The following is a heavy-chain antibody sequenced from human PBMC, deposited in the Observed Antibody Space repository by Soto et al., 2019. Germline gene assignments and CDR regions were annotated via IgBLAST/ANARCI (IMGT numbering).Heavy chain of an antibody. V-gene: IGHV2-5*02. J-gene: IGHJ4*02. D-gene: IGHD1-1*01. CDR2: IYWDDDK. CDR1: GFSLSTSGVG. CDR3: AHTNTTKSNDY. Sequence: QITLKESGPTLVKPTQTLTLTCTFSGFSLSTSGVGVGWIRQPPGKALEWLALIYWDDDKRYSPSLKSRLTISKDTSKSQVVLTMTNMDPVETATYYCAHTNTTKSNDYWGQGTLVTVSS.